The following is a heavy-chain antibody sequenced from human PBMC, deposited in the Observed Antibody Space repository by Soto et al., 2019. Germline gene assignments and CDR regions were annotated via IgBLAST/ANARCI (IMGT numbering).Heavy chain of an antibody. CDR2: ISAYTGDI. J-gene: IGHJ4*02. D-gene: IGHD2-15*01. V-gene: IGHV1-18*04. Sequence: ASVKVSCKASGYTLTSYGVSWVRQAPGQGLEWMGWISAYTGDIKYAQNAQGRVTLTTDTSTSTAYMELRSLRSDDTAMYYCARDRVAVAAPGYYFDYWGQGTLVTVSS. CDR1: GYTLTSYG. CDR3: ARDRVAVAAPGYYFDY.